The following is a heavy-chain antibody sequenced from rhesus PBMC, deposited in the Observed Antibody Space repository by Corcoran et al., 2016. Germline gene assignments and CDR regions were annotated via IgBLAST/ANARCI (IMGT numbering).Heavy chain of an antibody. D-gene: IGHD2-15*01. CDR1: GTALNIYW. CDR2: IHENGGNT. CDR3: ARDRREYNSYGLDS. V-gene: IGHV4-80*01. J-gene: IGHJ6*01. Sequence: QVQVQESGPGLVTPSETLSFHCTVPGTALNIYWGSWTRQPPGKGLEWNGEIHENGGNTNYNPYLKSRVTVSRDVSKSQFSLKMTSVTVADTAVYFCARDRREYNSYGLDSWGQGVVVTVSS.